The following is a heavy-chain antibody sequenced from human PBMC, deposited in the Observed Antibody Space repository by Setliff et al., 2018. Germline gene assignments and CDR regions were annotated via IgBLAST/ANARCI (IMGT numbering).Heavy chain of an antibody. CDR3: ATDLGDYVWGSYRYPSRYYYYGMDV. D-gene: IGHD3-16*02. CDR2: INPSSGGT. V-gene: IGHV1-2*02. CDR1: GYTFTGYY. Sequence: GASVKVSCKASGYTFTGYYMHWVRQAPGQGLEWMGWINPSSGGTNYAQKFQGRVTITADTSTDTAYMELSSLRSEDTAVYYCATDLGDYVWGSYRYPSRYYYYGMDVWGQGTTVTVSS. J-gene: IGHJ6*02.